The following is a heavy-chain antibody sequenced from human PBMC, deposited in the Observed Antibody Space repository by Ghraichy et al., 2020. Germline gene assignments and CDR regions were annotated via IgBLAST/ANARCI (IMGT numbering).Heavy chain of an antibody. D-gene: IGHD3-16*01. CDR3: ARDGHPFSSFDS. J-gene: IGHJ4*02. V-gene: IGHV3-7*03. CDR2: IKHDGSNK. Sequence: LSLTCVTSGFTFSNFWMSWVRQAPGRGLEWVASIKHDGSNKHHAESVKGRFTISRDNGKNSVYLQMNSLRGDDTAVYFCARDGHPFSSFDSWGQGTLVTVSS. CDR1: GFTFSNFW.